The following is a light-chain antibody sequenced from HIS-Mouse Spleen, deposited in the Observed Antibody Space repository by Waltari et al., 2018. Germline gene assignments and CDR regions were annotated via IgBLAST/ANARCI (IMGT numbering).Light chain of an antibody. Sequence: SYELTQPPSVSVAPGKTARITCGGNNIGSKSVHWYQQKPGQAPVLVVYDDSDRPSGIPARISGSNSGNTATLTISRVEAGDEADYYCQVWDSSSDHVVFGGGTKLTVL. V-gene: IGLV3-21*03. CDR3: QVWDSSSDHVV. CDR1: NIGSKS. J-gene: IGLJ2*01. CDR2: DDS.